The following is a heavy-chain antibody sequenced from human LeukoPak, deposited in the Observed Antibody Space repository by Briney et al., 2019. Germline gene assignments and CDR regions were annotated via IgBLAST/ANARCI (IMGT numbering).Heavy chain of an antibody. Sequence: GGSLRLSCAASGFTFSSYWMNWVRQAPGKGLEWVSSISSSSSYIYYADSVKGRFTISRDNAKNSLYLQMNSLRADDTAVYYCARVGYSSSGNYYNDRGAFDYWGQGTLVTVSS. V-gene: IGHV3-21*04. D-gene: IGHD3-10*01. J-gene: IGHJ4*02. CDR3: ARVGYSSSGNYYNDRGAFDY. CDR1: GFTFSSYW. CDR2: ISSSSSYI.